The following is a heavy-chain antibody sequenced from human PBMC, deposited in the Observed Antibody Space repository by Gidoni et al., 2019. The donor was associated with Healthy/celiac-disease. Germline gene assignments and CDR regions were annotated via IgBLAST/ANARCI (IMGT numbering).Heavy chain of an antibody. D-gene: IGHD6-13*01. J-gene: IGHJ5*02. CDR1: GYPYTSDY. CDR3: ARCIAAAGTGGWFDP. V-gene: IGHV1-46*03. CDR2: INTSGGST. Sequence: QVQLVQSGATVKKPGSSVKVSFKASGYPYTSDYMHWVRKAPGQGLEWMGLINTSGGSTSYAQKFQGRVTMNSDTSTSTVYMELSSLRSEDTAVDYCARCIAAAGTGGWFDPWGQGTLVTVSS.